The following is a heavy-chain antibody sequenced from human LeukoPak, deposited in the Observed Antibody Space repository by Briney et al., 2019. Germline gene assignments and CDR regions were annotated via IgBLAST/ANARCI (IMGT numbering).Heavy chain of an antibody. CDR1: GFTFGNYW. D-gene: IGHD3-10*01. J-gene: IGHJ4*02. V-gene: IGHV3-74*01. CDR2: ISDDGSGA. CDR3: AKAFGDSVGVDY. Sequence: GGSLRLSCAASGFTFGNYWMHWVRQAPGKGLLWVSRISDDGSGANYADSVQGRFTISRDNSKNTLYLQLNSLRAEDTAVYYCAKAFGDSVGVDYWGQGTLVTVSS.